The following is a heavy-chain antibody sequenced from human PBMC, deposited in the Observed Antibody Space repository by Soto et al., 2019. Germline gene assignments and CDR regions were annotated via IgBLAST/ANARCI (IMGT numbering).Heavy chain of an antibody. CDR2: INAGNGNT. Sequence: QVQLVQSGAEEKKPGASVKVSCKASGYTFTSYAMPWVRQAPGPRLEWMGWINAGNGNTKYSQKFQGRVTITSDTSASTAYMELSSLRSEDTAVYYCARSIVVVTALDYWGQGTLVTVSS. CDR3: ARSIVVVTALDY. J-gene: IGHJ4*02. D-gene: IGHD2-21*02. CDR1: GYTFTSYA. V-gene: IGHV1-3*05.